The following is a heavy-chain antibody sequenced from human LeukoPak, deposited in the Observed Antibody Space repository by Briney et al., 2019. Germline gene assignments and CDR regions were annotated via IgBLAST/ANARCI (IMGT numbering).Heavy chain of an antibody. CDR3: ARGSPSLFPGSQDFDY. J-gene: IGHJ4*02. D-gene: IGHD3-10*01. CDR2: IYTSGST. Sequence: SETLSLTCTVSGGSISSYYWSWLRQPAGKGLEWLGRIYTSGSTNYNPSLKSRVTMSVDTSKNQFFLKLSSVTAADTAVYYCARGSPSLFPGSQDFDYWGQGTLVTVSS. CDR1: GGSISSYY. V-gene: IGHV4-4*07.